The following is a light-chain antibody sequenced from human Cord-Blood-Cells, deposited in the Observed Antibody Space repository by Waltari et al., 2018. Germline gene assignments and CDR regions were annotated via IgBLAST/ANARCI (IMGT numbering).Light chain of an antibody. V-gene: IGLV2-23*01. J-gene: IGLJ3*02. Sequence: QSALTQPASVSGSPGQSLTISCTGTSSDVGSYNLVSWYQQHQGTAPKLMIYEASERPSEVSNRFSGSKSGNTASLTSAGRQAEDEADYYCCSYAGSSAMFGGGTKRTVL. CDR3: CSYAGSSAM. CDR1: SSDVGSYNL. CDR2: EAS.